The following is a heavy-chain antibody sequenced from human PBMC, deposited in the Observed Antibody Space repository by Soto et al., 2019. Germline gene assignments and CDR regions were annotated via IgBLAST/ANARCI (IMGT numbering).Heavy chain of an antibody. CDR3: ARESHDIVPGHPWVWYFDL. D-gene: IGHD3-9*01. Sequence: QVQLQQWGAGPLRPLETLSLTCGVSGGSFSGYYWAWIRQSPGKGLEWIGEINHRGSINYNPSVKIRVSISVDTSKNHYSLNLGSVTAADTAVYYCARESHDIVPGHPWVWYFDLWGRGTLVTVSS. CDR2: INHRGSI. V-gene: IGHV4-34*01. CDR1: GGSFSGYY. J-gene: IGHJ2*01.